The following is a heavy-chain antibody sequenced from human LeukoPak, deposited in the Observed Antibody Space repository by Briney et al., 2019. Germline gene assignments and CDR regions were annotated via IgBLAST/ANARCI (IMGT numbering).Heavy chain of an antibody. J-gene: IGHJ4*02. CDR3: AREEYSGYDYGGDFDY. D-gene: IGHD5-12*01. CDR2: IYTSGST. V-gene: IGHV4-61*02. Sequence: SETLSLTCTVSGGSISRGSYYWSWIRQPAGKGLEWIGRIYTSGSTNYNPSLKSRVTISVDTSKNQFSLKLSSVTAADTAVYYCAREEYSGYDYGGDFDYWGQGTLVTVSS. CDR1: GGSISRGSYY.